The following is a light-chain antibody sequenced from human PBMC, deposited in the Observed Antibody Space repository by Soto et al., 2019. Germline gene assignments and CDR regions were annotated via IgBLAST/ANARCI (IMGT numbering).Light chain of an antibody. V-gene: IGKV1-33*01. Sequence: DIQMTQSPSSLSASVGDRVTITSQASQDISNYLNWYQQKPGKAPKLLSYDASNLETGVPSRFSGSGSGTDFTLTISSLKPEDFATYYCQQLNSYPRTFGQGTKVDIK. J-gene: IGKJ1*01. CDR1: QDISNY. CDR2: DAS. CDR3: QQLNSYPRT.